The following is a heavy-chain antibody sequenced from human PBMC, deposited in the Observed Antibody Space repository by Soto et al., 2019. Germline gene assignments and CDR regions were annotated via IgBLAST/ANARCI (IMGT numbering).Heavy chain of an antibody. V-gene: IGHV1-69*13. J-gene: IGHJ2*01. CDR1: GGTFSSCA. CDR2: IIPIFGTA. D-gene: IGHD2-15*01. CDR3: ARDVAKEDDWYFDL. Sequence: GASVKVSCKASGGTFSSCAISWVRQAPGQGLEWMGGIIPIFGTANYAQKFQGRVTITADESTSTAYMELSSLRSEDTAVYYCARDVAKEDDWYFDLWGRGTLVTV.